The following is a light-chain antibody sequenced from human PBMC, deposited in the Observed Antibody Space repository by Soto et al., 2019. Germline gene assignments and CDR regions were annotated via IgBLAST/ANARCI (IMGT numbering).Light chain of an antibody. Sequence: QSVLTQPPSVSGAPGQRVTISCTGSSSNIGAGYDVHWYQQLPGTAPKLLIYGNSNRPSGVPDRFSGSKSGTSASLAITGLQSEDEADYYCQTYDSSLGVFGTGTKVPVL. CDR1: SSNIGAGYD. CDR3: QTYDSSLGV. CDR2: GNS. J-gene: IGLJ1*01. V-gene: IGLV1-40*01.